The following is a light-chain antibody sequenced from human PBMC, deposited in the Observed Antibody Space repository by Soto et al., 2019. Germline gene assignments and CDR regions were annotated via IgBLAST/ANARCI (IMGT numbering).Light chain of an antibody. V-gene: IGKV1-12*01. CDR1: QGISNW. Sequence: DIQMTQSPSFVSASVGDRVIITCRASQGISNWLAWYQQKPGKAPNLLIYGASRLHSGVPSRFSGSGSGTDFTLTISSLQPEDSATYYCQQAHTYPITFGQGTRLEIK. CDR3: QQAHTYPIT. J-gene: IGKJ5*01. CDR2: GAS.